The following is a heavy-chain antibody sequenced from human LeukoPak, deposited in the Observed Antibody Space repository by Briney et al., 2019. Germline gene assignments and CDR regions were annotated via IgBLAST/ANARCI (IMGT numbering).Heavy chain of an antibody. CDR3: DRVNYDSRDFDY. CDR1: GGSISSGDYY. D-gene: IGHD3-22*01. V-gene: IGHV4-30-4*01. Sequence: SQTLSLTCTVSGGSISSGDYYWSWIRQPPGKGLEWIGYIYYSGSTYYNPSLKSRVTISVDTSKNQFSLKLSSVTAADTAVYYCDRVNYDSRDFDYWGQGTLVTVSS. J-gene: IGHJ4*02. CDR2: IYYSGST.